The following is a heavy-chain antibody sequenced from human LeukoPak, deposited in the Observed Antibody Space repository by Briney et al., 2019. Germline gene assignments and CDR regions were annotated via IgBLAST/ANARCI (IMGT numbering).Heavy chain of an antibody. CDR1: GFTFRNSA. CDR2: ISLDGTNK. J-gene: IGHJ4*02. V-gene: IGHV3-30*04. D-gene: IGHD6-13*01. CDR3: ATGYSSSWSLK. Sequence: GGSLRLSCAASGFTFRNSAMHWVRRAPGKGLEWVAVISLDGTNKYYADSVKGRFTISRDDSKNTLYLQMNSLRAEDTAVYYCATGYSSSWSLKWGQGTLVTVSS.